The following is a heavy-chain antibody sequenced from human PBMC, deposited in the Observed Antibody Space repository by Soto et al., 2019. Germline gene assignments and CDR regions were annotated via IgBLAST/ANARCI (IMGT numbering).Heavy chain of an antibody. Sequence: SETLSLTCAVYGGSFSGYYWSWIRQPPGKGLEWIGEINHSGSTNYNPSLKSRVTISVDTSKNQFSLKLSSVTAADTAVYYCARGPPRGYRFDYWGQGTLVPVSS. CDR2: INHSGST. D-gene: IGHD5-12*01. V-gene: IGHV4-34*01. CDR3: ARGPPRGYRFDY. J-gene: IGHJ4*02. CDR1: GGSFSGYY.